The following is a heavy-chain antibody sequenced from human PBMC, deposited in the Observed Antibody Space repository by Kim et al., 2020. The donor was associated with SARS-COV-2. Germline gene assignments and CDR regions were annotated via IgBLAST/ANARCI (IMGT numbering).Heavy chain of an antibody. Sequence: GGSLRLSCAASGSTFRSYAMSWVRQAPAKGLEWVSAIDNSYDYTFYADSVKGRFTISRDTSKNTLYLQMNSLRAEDTAVYYCAQVPCELRSHFWGLGILV. V-gene: IGHV3-23*01. CDR2: IDNSYDYT. CDR3: AQVPCELRSHF. J-gene: IGHJ4*02. CDR1: GSTFRSYA. D-gene: IGHD1-7*01.